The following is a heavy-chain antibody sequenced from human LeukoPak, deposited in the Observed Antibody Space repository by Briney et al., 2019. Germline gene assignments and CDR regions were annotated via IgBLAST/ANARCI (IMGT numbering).Heavy chain of an antibody. CDR1: GFTFSSYA. J-gene: IGHJ4*02. Sequence: PGGSLRLSCAASGFTFSSYAMSWVRQAPGKGLEWVSAISGSGGSTYYADSVKGRFTISRDNSKNTLYLQMNSLRAEDTAVYYCARSRHGGWDSFDYWGQGTLVTVSS. CDR3: ARSRHGGWDSFDY. CDR2: ISGSGGST. D-gene: IGHD6-19*01. V-gene: IGHV3-23*01.